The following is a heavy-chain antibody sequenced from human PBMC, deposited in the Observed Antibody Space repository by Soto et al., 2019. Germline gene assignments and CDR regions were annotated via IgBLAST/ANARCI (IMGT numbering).Heavy chain of an antibody. CDR2: INHSGST. CDR3: ARGTTVTPCPYFDY. CDR1: GGSFSGYY. Sequence: QVQLQQWGAGLLKPSETLSLTCAVYGGSFSGYYWSWIRQPPGKGLEWIGEINHSGSTNYNPSLKRRVTLSVDTSKHQFSLKLSSVTAADTAVYYCARGTTVTPCPYFDYWGQGTLVTVSS. J-gene: IGHJ4*02. V-gene: IGHV4-34*01. D-gene: IGHD4-4*01.